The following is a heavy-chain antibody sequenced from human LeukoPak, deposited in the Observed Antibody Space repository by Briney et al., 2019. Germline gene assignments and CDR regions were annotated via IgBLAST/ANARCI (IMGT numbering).Heavy chain of an antibody. J-gene: IGHJ4*02. V-gene: IGHV3-74*01. CDR2: IKTDGRTT. D-gene: IGHD3-16*01. CDR3: TTGPSYGYEW. CDR1: GMTFSNHW. Sequence: GGSLRLSCAASGMTFSNHWMHWVRQAPGKGLVWVSLIKTDGRTTIYADSVKGRFTISRDNGKSTLYLQMNSLRAEGTATYYCTTGPSYGYEWWGQGTVVTVSS.